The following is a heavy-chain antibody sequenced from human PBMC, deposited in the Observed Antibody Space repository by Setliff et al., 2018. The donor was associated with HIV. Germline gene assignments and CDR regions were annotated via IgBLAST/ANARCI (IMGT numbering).Heavy chain of an antibody. Sequence: VASVKVSCKTSGDTFTSYDINWVRQAAGHGLEWMGWMTPYSGNTGYAQKFQGRITMTRDTAISTAYMELSSLRSDDTAVYYCARVVGIVPGATDYFDYWGQGTLVTVSS. CDR1: GDTFTSYD. CDR2: MTPYSGNT. J-gene: IGHJ4*02. CDR3: ARVVGIVPGATDYFDY. D-gene: IGHD2-2*01. V-gene: IGHV1-8*02.